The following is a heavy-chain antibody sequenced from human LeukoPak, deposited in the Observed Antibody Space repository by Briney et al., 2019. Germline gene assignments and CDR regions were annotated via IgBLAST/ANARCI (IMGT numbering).Heavy chain of an antibody. CDR1: GFTFSHYA. CDR3: AKAPRGYENYFDY. Sequence: GGSLRLSCAASGFTFSHYAMSWVRQAPGKGLEWVSTISGSGVGIYYADSVKGRFAISRDNSKNTMSLQMDSLRAEDTAVYYCAKAPRGYENYFDYWGQGTLVTVSS. D-gene: IGHD5-12*01. V-gene: IGHV3-23*01. CDR2: ISGSGVGI. J-gene: IGHJ4*02.